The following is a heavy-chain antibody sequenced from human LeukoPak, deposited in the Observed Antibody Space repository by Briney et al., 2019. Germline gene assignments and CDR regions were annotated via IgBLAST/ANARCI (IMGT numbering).Heavy chain of an antibody. J-gene: IGHJ4*02. CDR2: ISSSSSYI. D-gene: IGHD2-2*02. Sequence: PGGSLRLSCAASGFSFSSYSMNWVRQAPGKGLEWVSSISSSSSYIYYADSVKGRFTISRDNAKNSLYLQMNSLRAEDTAVYYCAKLDCSSTSCYREFNYWGQGTLVTVSS. CDR1: GFSFSSYS. CDR3: AKLDCSSTSCYREFNY. V-gene: IGHV3-21*04.